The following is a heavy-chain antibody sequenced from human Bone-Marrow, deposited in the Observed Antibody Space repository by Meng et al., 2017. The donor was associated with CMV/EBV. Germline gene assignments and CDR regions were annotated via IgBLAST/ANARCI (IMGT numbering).Heavy chain of an antibody. D-gene: IGHD3-3*01. CDR3: ANDYTIFGVVTTPGYFDY. Sequence: GESLKISCAASGFTFSSYNMNWVRQAPGKGLEWVSYISSSSTTIYYAGSVKGRFTISRDNAKNSLYLRMHSLRAEDTAVYYCANDYTIFGVVTTPGYFDYWGQGTLVTVSS. V-gene: IGHV3-48*04. CDR2: ISSSSTTI. J-gene: IGHJ4*02. CDR1: GFTFSSYN.